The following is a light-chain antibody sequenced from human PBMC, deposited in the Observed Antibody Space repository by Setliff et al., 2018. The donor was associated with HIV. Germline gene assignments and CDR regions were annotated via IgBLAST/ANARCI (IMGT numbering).Light chain of an antibody. CDR2: EVS. CDR1: SSDVGSYNL. V-gene: IGLV2-14*02. Sequence: QSALTQPASVSGSPGQSITISCTGTSSDVGSYNLVSWYQQHPGKAPKLLIFEVSNRPSGVSNRFSGSKSGKTASLTISGLQAEDEADYFCSSYTTSSTLVFGTGTKVTVL. J-gene: IGLJ1*01. CDR3: SSYTTSSTLV.